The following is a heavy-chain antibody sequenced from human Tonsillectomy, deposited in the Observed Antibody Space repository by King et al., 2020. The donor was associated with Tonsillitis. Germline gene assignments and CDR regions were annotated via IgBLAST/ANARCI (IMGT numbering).Heavy chain of an antibody. D-gene: IGHD6-6*01. Sequence: EVQLVESGGDLVKPGGSLRLSCAASGFTFSNVWMNWVRQAPGKGLEWVGRVKSKTGGGTTDYAAPVKGRFTISRDDSKNTLYLQMNSLKTEDTAVYYCSTLNQYNSFDYWGQGTLVTVSS. CDR3: STLNQYNSFDY. V-gene: IGHV3-15*07. CDR2: VKSKTGGGTT. J-gene: IGHJ4*02. CDR1: GFTFSNVW.